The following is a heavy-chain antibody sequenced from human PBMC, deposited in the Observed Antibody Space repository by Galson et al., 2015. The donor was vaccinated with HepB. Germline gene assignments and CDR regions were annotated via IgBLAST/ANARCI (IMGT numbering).Heavy chain of an antibody. CDR2: IIPIFETP. Sequence: SVKVSCKASGGTFSSFAISWVRQAPGQGLEWMGGIIPIFETPTYAEKFQGRVTVTADKSTRTAYLELSSLRSEDTAVYFCARRGPGAAFDMWGHGTMVTVSS. D-gene: IGHD7-27*01. CDR1: GGTFSSFA. V-gene: IGHV1-69*06. J-gene: IGHJ3*02. CDR3: ARRGPGAAFDM.